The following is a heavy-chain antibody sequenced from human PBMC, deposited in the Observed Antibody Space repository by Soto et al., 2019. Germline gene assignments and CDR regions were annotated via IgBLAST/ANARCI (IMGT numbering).Heavy chain of an antibody. V-gene: IGHV1-3*01. D-gene: IGHD6-19*01. J-gene: IGHJ4*02. Sequence: AASVKVSCKASGYTFTSYVMHWLSKAPGQRLEWMGWINAGNGNTKYSQKFQGRVTITRDTSASTAYMELSSLRSEDTAVYYCARDGSSGWYAICDYWGQGTLVTVSS. CDR2: INAGNGNT. CDR1: GYTFTSYV. CDR3: ARDGSSGWYAICDY.